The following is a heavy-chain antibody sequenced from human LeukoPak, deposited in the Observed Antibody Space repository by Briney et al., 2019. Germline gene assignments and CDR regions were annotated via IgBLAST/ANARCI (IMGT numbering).Heavy chain of an antibody. D-gene: IGHD3-22*01. CDR2: ISWNSGSI. CDR3: AKGDYYYDSSLDY. CDR1: GFTFSSYS. J-gene: IGHJ4*02. V-gene: IGHV3-9*01. Sequence: PGGSLRLSCAASGFTFSSYSMNWVRQAPGKGLEWVSGISWNSGSIGYADSVKGRFTISRDNAKNSLYLQMNSLRAEDTALYYCAKGDYYYDSSLDYWGQGTLVTVSS.